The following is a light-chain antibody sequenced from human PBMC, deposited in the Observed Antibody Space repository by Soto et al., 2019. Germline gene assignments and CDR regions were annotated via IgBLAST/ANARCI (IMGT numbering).Light chain of an antibody. J-gene: IGKJ3*01. V-gene: IGKV1-5*01. Sequence: DMQVTQSPSTLSASVGDTVTITCRASQSISSWLAWYQQKSGKAPKLLIHDGSTLQSGVPSRLSGSGSGTAYALTISGLQTDDFATYHCQHYISYPPTFGPGTTVAIK. CDR2: DGS. CDR3: QHYISYPPT. CDR1: QSISSW.